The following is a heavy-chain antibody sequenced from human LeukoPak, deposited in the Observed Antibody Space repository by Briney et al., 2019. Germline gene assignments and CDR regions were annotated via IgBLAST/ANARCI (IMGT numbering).Heavy chain of an antibody. CDR2: INPNSGGT. CDR1: GYTFIGYN. CDR3: ALVGEALDY. J-gene: IGHJ4*02. V-gene: IGHV1-2*02. Sequence: GASVKVSCEASGYTFIGYNMHWVRQAPGQGLEWMGWINPNSGGTNYAQSFQGRVTMTRDTSISTAYMELSRLRSDDTAIYYCALVGEALDYWGQGTLVTVSS. D-gene: IGHD4-17*01.